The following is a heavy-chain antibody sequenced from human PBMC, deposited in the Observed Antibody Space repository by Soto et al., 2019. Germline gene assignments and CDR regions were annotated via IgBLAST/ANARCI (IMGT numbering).Heavy chain of an antibody. D-gene: IGHD3-3*01. CDR3: ARVMIFGVVNVYCGMDV. J-gene: IGHJ6*02. CDR2: IIPIFGTA. CDR1: GGTFSSYA. Sequence: QVQLVQSGAEVKKPGSSVKVSCKASGGTFSSYAISWVRQAPGQGLEWMGGIIPIFGTANYAQKFQGRVTITADESTSTAYMERSSLRSEDTAVYYCARVMIFGVVNVYCGMDVWGQGTTVTVSS. V-gene: IGHV1-69*12.